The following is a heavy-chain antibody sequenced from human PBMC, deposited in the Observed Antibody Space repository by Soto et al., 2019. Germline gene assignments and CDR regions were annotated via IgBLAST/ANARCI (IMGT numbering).Heavy chain of an antibody. CDR1: GFTFTSSA. J-gene: IGHJ4*02. CDR2: IVVGSGDT. CDR3: AAYSGYDLRY. Sequence: GASVKVSCKASGFTFTSSAMQGVRQARGQRLEGIGWIVVGSGDTNYAQKFQERVTITRDMSTSTAYMELSSLRSEDTAVYYCAAYSGYDLRYWGQGTLVTVSS. V-gene: IGHV1-58*02. D-gene: IGHD5-12*01.